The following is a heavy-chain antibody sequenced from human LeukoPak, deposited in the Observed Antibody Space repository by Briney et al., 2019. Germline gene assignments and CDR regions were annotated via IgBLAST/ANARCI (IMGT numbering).Heavy chain of an antibody. V-gene: IGHV3-7*01. D-gene: IGHD6-13*01. CDR3: ARDEYSSSWYQRSDYYYYGMDV. Sequence: GGSLRLSCAASGFTFSSYWMSWVRQAPGKGLEWVANIKQDGSEKYYVDSVKGRFTISRDNAKNSLYLQMNSLRAEDTAVYYCARDEYSSSWYQRSDYYYYGMDVWGQGTTVTVCS. CDR2: IKQDGSEK. J-gene: IGHJ6*02. CDR1: GFTFSSYW.